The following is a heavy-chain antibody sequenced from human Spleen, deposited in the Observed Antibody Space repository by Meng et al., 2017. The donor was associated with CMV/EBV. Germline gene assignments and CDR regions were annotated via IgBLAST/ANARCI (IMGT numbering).Heavy chain of an antibody. Sequence: ASVKVSCKASGGTFNNYAITWVRQAPGQGLEWMGWINPNSGGTNYAQKFQGRVTMTRDTSISTAYMELSRLRSDDTAVYYCARSSSWSYGYYYGMDVWGQGTTVTVSS. CDR3: ARSSSWSYGYYYGMDV. CDR1: GGTFNNYA. D-gene: IGHD6-13*01. J-gene: IGHJ6*02. V-gene: IGHV1-2*02. CDR2: INPNSGGT.